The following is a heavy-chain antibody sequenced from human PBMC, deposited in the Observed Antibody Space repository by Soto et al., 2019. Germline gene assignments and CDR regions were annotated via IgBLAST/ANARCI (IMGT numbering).Heavy chain of an antibody. V-gene: IGHV3-15*07. Sequence: GSLGLFCTASGFIFISAWINWVRQAPGKGLEWVGRVKSKTAGGTTDFAEPVKGRFAISRDDSKNIVYMQMNSLRTEDTAVYYCRTDSYINMIAVRLDYWGLGTRVTVSS. J-gene: IGHJ4*01. CDR1: GFIFISAW. D-gene: IGHD3-22*01. CDR2: VKSKTAGGTT. CDR3: RTDSYINMIAVRLDY.